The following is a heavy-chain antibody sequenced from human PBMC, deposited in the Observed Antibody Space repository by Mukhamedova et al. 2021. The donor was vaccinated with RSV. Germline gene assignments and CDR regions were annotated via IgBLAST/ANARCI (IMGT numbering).Heavy chain of an antibody. J-gene: IGHJ4*01. CDR3: SRGQVGATFPLFDY. V-gene: IGHV3-30*01. Sequence: GLTFSNYAMHWVRQAPGKGLEWVAVISSDGSNKYYPDSVKGRFTISRDNSKNTLSLQMNSLRAEDTAVYYCSRGQVGATFPLFDY. CDR2: ISSDGSNK. D-gene: IGHD1-26*01. CDR1: GLTFSNYA.